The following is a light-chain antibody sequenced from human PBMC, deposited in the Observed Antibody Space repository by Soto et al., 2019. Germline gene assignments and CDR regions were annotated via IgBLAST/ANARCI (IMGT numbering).Light chain of an antibody. CDR2: KAS. J-gene: IGKJ1*01. Sequence: DIQMTQSPSTLSGSVGDRVTITCRASQTISSWLAWYQQKPGKAPKLLIYKASTLKSGVPSRFSGSGSGTEFTLTFSSVQPDDFATYYCQHYNSYSEAFGQGTKVDIK. CDR3: QHYNSYSEA. V-gene: IGKV1-5*03. CDR1: QTISSW.